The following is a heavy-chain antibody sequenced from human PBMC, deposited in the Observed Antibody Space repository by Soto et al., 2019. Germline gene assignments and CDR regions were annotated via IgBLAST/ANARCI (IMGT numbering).Heavy chain of an antibody. CDR3: ARGGEWWALTGTLDY. D-gene: IGHD1-7*01. Sequence: QVQLVQSGAEVKKPGASVKVSCKASGYTFTGYYMHWVRQAPGQGLEWMGWINPNSGGTNYAQKFQGWVTMTRDTSISTAYMELSRLRSDDTAVYYCARGGEWWALTGTLDYWGQGTLVTVSS. CDR1: GYTFTGYY. J-gene: IGHJ4*02. CDR2: INPNSGGT. V-gene: IGHV1-2*04.